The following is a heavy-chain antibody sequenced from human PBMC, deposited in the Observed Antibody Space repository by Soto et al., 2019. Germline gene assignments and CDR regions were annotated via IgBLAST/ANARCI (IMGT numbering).Heavy chain of an antibody. CDR3: ARRLTTTVTAMGY. CDR2: IWYDGSNK. V-gene: IGHV3-33*01. D-gene: IGHD2-21*02. Sequence: GGSLRLSCAASGFTFSSYGMHWVRQAPGKGLEWVAVIWYDGSNKYYADSVKGRFTISRDNSKNTLYLQVNSLRIEDTAVYYCARRLTTTVTAMGYWGQGTPVTV. J-gene: IGHJ4*02. CDR1: GFTFSSYG.